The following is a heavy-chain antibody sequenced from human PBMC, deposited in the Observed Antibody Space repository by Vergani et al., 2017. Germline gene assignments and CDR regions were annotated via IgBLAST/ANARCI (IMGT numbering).Heavy chain of an antibody. J-gene: IGHJ6*02. CDR3: ASRDITIFGVVIIRGYYYYGMDV. CDR1: GGTFSSFA. CDR2: IIPIFGTA. Sequence: QVQLVQSGAEVKKPGSSVKVSCKASGGTFSSFAISWVRQAPGQGLEWMGGIIPIFGTANYAQQFQGRVTLTADESTSTAYMELSSLRSEDTAVYYCASRDITIFGVVIIRGYYYYGMDVWGQGTTVTVSS. V-gene: IGHV1-69*01. D-gene: IGHD3-3*01.